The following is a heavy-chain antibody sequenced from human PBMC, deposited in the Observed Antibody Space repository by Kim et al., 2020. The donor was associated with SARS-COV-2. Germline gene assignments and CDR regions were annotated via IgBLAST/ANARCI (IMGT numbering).Heavy chain of an antibody. Sequence: GGSLRLSCAASGFSFSRYGMHWVRQAPGKGLEWVAMIWYDGSNKFYADSVKGRFTISRDNSKNTLYLQMNSLRAEDTAVYYCATEERHDPAFDIWGQGTMVTVSS. CDR3: ATEERHDPAFDI. CDR1: GFSFSRYG. V-gene: IGHV3-33*01. J-gene: IGHJ3*02. CDR2: IWYDGSNK.